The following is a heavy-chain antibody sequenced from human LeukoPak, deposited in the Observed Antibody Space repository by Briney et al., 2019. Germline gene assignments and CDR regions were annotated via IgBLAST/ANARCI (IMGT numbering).Heavy chain of an antibody. CDR1: GGSMNNRDYY. D-gene: IGHD7-27*01. CDR2: IYYSGST. J-gene: IGHJ6*02. V-gene: IGHV4-30-4*01. Sequence: SQTLSLTCTVSGGSMNNRDYYWSWIRQPPGKGLEWIGYIYYSGSTYYNPSLKSRVTISEDTPNNQFYLKLTPATAADTAVYYCARNWGAAGWDNYNGMDVWGQGTTVIVSS. CDR3: ARNWGAAGWDNYNGMDV.